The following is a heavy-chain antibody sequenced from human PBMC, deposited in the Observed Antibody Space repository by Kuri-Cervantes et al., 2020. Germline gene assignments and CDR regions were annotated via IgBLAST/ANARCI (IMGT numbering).Heavy chain of an antibody. D-gene: IGHD3-16*01. V-gene: IGHV3-23*01. Sequence: GGSLRLSCAASGFTFSSYAMSWVRQAPGKGLEWVSAISGAGNGIYYRDSVEGRFTISRDNSKNTLYLQMNSLRAEDTAVYYCAKNWGTGVPAYDSWGQGTLVTVSS. CDR3: AKNWGTGVPAYDS. J-gene: IGHJ4*02. CDR2: ISGAGNGI. CDR1: GFTFSSYA.